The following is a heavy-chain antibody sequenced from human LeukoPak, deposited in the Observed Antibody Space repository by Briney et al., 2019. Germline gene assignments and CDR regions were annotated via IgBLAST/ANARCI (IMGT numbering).Heavy chain of an antibody. D-gene: IGHD3-10*01. CDR2: MNPNSGNT. Sequence: GSSVKVSCKASGGTFSSYAISWVRQATGQGLEWMGWMNPNSGNTGYAQKFQGRVTMTRNTSISTAYMELSSLRSEDTAVYYCAGGPMVRGVYNYYGMDVWGQGTTVTVSS. CDR1: GGTFSSYA. V-gene: IGHV1-8*02. CDR3: AGGPMVRGVYNYYGMDV. J-gene: IGHJ6*02.